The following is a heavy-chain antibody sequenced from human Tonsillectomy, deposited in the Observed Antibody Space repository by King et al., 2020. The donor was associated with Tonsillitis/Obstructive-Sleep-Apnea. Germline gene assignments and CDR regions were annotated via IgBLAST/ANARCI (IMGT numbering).Heavy chain of an antibody. Sequence: VQLVESGGGLVKPGGSLRLSCAASGCTFSNAWMSWVRQAPGKGLEWVGRIKSKTDGGTTDYAAPVKGRFTISRDDSKNTLYLQMNSLKTEDTAVYYCTTESYDFWSKDYYMDVWGKGTTVTVSS. CDR1: GCTFSNAW. D-gene: IGHD3-3*01. V-gene: IGHV3-15*01. J-gene: IGHJ6*03. CDR2: IKSKTDGGTT. CDR3: TTESYDFWSKDYYMDV.